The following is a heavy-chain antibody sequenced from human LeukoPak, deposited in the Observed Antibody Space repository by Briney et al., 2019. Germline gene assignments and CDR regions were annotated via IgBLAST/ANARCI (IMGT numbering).Heavy chain of an antibody. V-gene: IGHV3-21*04. J-gene: IGHJ6*03. CDR3: ARLAVRGVIRRSYYYNMDV. Sequence: GGSLRLSCAVSGFTFSSYSMNWVRQAPGKGLEWVSSISSSSNYIYYADSVKGRFTISRDNAKNSLYLQMNSLRAEDTALYYCARLAVRGVIRRSYYYNMDVWGKGTTVTVSS. CDR2: ISSSSNYI. CDR1: GFTFSSYS. D-gene: IGHD3-10*01.